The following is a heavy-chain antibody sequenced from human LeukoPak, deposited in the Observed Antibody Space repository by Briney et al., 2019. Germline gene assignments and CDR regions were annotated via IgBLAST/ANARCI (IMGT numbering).Heavy chain of an antibody. J-gene: IGHJ4*02. V-gene: IGHV4-59*11. Sequence: SETLSLTCSVSGGSISSHYWSWIRQPPGKGLEWIGYIYYSGSTNYNPSLKSRVTISVDTSKNQFSLKLSSVTAADTAVYYCAGGLFQLRYFDWSSLHFDYWGQGTLVTVSS. CDR3: AGGLFQLRYFDWSSLHFDY. CDR2: IYYSGST. D-gene: IGHD3-9*01. CDR1: GGSISSHY.